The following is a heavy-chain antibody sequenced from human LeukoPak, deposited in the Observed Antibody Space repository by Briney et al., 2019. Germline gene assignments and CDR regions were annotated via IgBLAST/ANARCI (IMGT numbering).Heavy chain of an antibody. V-gene: IGHV1-69*13. CDR2: IIPIFDTA. D-gene: IGHD3-9*01. Sequence: ASVKVSCKASGGTFSNYAISWVRQATGQGLEWMGGIIPIFDTADYAQKFQGRLTITADDSTNTAYMELSSLRSEDTAVYYCARDLVGSHTGYSSGAWDYWGQGTLVTVSS. J-gene: IGHJ4*02. CDR3: ARDLVGSHTGYSSGAWDY. CDR1: GGTFSNYA.